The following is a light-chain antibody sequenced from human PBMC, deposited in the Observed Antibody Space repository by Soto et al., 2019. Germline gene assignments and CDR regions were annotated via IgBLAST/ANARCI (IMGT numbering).Light chain of an antibody. J-gene: IGLJ1*01. CDR3: SSYTSSSTLYV. V-gene: IGLV2-14*03. CDR1: SSDVGAYNY. Sequence: QSALTQPASVSGSPGQSITISCTGTSSDVGAYNYVSWYQHHPGQAPKLMIYDVTNRPSEVSNRFSGSKSGNTASLTISGLQAEDEADYYCSSYTSSSTLYVFGTGTKVTVL. CDR2: DVT.